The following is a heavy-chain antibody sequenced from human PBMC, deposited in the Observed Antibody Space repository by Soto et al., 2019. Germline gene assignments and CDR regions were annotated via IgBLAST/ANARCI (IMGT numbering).Heavy chain of an antibody. CDR2: ISYDGSNK. J-gene: IGHJ6*02. CDR1: GFTFSSYA. CDR3: AKDRYDSSGYYFGSGGMDV. Sequence: GGSLRLSCAASGFTFSSYAMHGVRQAPGKGLEWVAVISYDGSNKYYADSVKGRFTISRDNSKNTLYLQMNSLRAEDTAVYYCAKDRYDSSGYYFGSGGMDVWGQGTTVTVSS. V-gene: IGHV3-30*18. D-gene: IGHD3-22*01.